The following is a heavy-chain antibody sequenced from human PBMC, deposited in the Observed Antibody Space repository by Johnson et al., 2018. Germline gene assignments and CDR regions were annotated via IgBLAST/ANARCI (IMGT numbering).Heavy chain of an antibody. J-gene: IGHJ3*02. V-gene: IGHV3-30*18. CDR3: AKTSYYDSGGSPHAFEI. Sequence: QVQLVQSGGGVVQHGTSLRLSCAPSRFTFSSSGTHWVRQSQGKGLEWVAALSYDGNDKYYPDSVKGRFIISSDNSKNTLYLQINSPIPIDTAMYFCAKTSYYDSGGSPHAFEIWGQGTMVTVSS. CDR2: LSYDGNDK. D-gene: IGHD3-22*01. CDR1: RFTFSSSG.